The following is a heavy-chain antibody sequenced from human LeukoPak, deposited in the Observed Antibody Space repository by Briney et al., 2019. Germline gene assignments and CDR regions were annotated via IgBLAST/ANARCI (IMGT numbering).Heavy chain of an antibody. J-gene: IGHJ4*02. CDR2: ISYDGSNK. CDR3: AKGGFMGDYFDY. Sequence: GGSLRLSCAASGFTFSSYWMNWVRQAPGKGLGWVAVISYDGSNKYYADSVKGRFTISRDNSKNTLYLQMNSLRAEDTAVYYCAKGGFMGDYFDYWGQGTLVTVSS. V-gene: IGHV3-30*18. D-gene: IGHD3-10*01. CDR1: GFTFSSYW.